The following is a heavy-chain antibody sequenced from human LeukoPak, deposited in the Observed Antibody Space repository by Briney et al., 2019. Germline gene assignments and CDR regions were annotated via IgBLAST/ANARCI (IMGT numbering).Heavy chain of an antibody. V-gene: IGHV3-23*01. J-gene: IGHJ6*02. Sequence: PGGSLRLSCAASGFTFSSYAMSWVRQAPGKGLEWVSAISGSGGSTYYADSVKGRFTISRDNSKNTLYLQMNSLRAEDTAVYYCANPTYDSWSGYYPSGAEGEDYYYYGMDVWGQGTTVTVSS. D-gene: IGHD3-3*01. CDR3: ANPTYDSWSGYYPSGAEGEDYYYYGMDV. CDR1: GFTFSSYA. CDR2: ISGSGGST.